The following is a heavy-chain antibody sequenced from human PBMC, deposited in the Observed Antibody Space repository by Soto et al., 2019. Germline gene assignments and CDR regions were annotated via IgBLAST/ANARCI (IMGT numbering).Heavy chain of an antibody. D-gene: IGHD3-3*01. V-gene: IGHV2-5*02. CDR1: GFSLTTSGVG. CDR3: AHRILRTVFGLVTTTAIYFDF. J-gene: IGHJ4*02. CDR2: IYWDDDK. Sequence: QITLNESGPTVVKPAETLTLTCTFSGFSLTTSGVGVGWIRQSPGKAPDWLALIYWDDDKRYRASLKSRLTITKDTSKNRVVLTMASVDPADTATYYCAHRILRTVFGLVTTTAIYFDFWGQGTPVVVSS.